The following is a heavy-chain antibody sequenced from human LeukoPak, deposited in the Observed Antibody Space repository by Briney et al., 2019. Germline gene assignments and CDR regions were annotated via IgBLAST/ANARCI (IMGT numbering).Heavy chain of an antibody. Sequence: PGRSLRLSCAASGFTFSSYAMSWVRQAPGKGLEWVSAISGSGGSTYYADSVKGRFTISRDNSKNTLYLQMNSLRAEDTAVYYCAKGPRRGGDGEGGYWGQGTLVTVSS. J-gene: IGHJ4*02. V-gene: IGHV3-23*01. CDR1: GFTFSSYA. CDR2: ISGSGGST. D-gene: IGHD2-21*01. CDR3: AKGPRRGGDGEGGY.